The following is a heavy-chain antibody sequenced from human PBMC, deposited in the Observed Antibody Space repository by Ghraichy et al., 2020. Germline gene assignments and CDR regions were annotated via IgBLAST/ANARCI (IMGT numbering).Heavy chain of an antibody. V-gene: IGHV3-23*01. J-gene: IGHJ4*02. Sequence: GGSLRLSCAASGFTFSIYAMSWVRQAPGKGLEWVATFGVSASANYAAYVKGRFTISRDNSKNTMSLQLNSLRTEDTADSYCAKRGYASEGSALYYFDYWGQGTLVTVSS. D-gene: IGHD3-10*01. CDR2: FGVSASA. CDR3: AKRGYASEGSALYYFDY. CDR1: GFTFSIYA.